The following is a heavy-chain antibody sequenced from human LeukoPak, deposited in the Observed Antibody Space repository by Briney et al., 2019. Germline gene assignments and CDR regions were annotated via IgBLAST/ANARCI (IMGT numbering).Heavy chain of an antibody. D-gene: IGHD1-26*01. Sequence: GGSLRLSCAASGFTFITYAMSWVRQAPGKGLEWVSAISGSGVSTYYADSVKGRFSISRDNSKDTLYLQMNSLRAEDTAVYYCAKQEGSYCFDYWGQGTLVTVSS. CDR1: GFTFITYA. J-gene: IGHJ4*02. CDR2: ISGSGVST. V-gene: IGHV3-23*01. CDR3: AKQEGSYCFDY.